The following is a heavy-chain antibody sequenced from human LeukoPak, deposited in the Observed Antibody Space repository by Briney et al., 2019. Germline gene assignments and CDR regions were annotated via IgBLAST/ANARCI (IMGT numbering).Heavy chain of an antibody. J-gene: IGHJ4*02. CDR3: ARENFDYGSGSHDY. CDR2: IYYSGST. Sequence: SETLSLTCAVSGASISSYYWSWIRQPPGKGLEWIGYIYYSGSTNYNPSLKSRVTISVDTSKNQFSLKLSSVTAADTAMYYCARENFDYGSGSHDYWGQGTLVTVSS. D-gene: IGHD3-10*01. V-gene: IGHV4-59*01. CDR1: GASISSYY.